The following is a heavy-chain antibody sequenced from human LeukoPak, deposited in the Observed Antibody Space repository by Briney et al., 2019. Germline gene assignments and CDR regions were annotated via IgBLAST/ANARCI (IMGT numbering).Heavy chain of an antibody. Sequence: SDTLSLTCTVSGGSISSYSWSWVRQPPGRGLEWIGYIYYSGSTIYNPSLKTRLTMSLDTSKNQFSLKLNSVTAADTAVYYCAGDYGSGSYRFDYWGQGTLVTVSS. J-gene: IGHJ4*02. V-gene: IGHV4-59*12. D-gene: IGHD3-10*01. CDR3: AGDYGSGSYRFDY. CDR1: GGSISSYS. CDR2: IYYSGST.